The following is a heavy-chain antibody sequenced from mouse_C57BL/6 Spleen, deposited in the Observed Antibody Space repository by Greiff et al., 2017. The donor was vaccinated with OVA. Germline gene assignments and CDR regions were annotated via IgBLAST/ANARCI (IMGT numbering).Heavy chain of an antibody. D-gene: IGHD2-3*01. CDR1: GYAFSSSW. CDR2: IYPGDGDT. Sequence: VKLQESGPELVKPGASVKISCKASGYAFSSSWMNWVKQRPGKGLEWIGRIYPGDGDTNYNGKFKGKATLTADKSSSTAYMQLSSLTSEDSAVYFCADYDGYYGGAMDYWGQGTSVTVSS. V-gene: IGHV1-82*01. CDR3: ADYDGYYGGAMDY. J-gene: IGHJ4*01.